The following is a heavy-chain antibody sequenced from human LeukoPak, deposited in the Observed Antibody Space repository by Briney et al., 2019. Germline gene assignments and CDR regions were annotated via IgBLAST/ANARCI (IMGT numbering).Heavy chain of an antibody. CDR2: INPDSGAT. V-gene: IGHV1-2*02. CDR3: AREGSSAIHTNWFDP. Sequence: GASVKVSCKASGYTFTGYYMHWVRQAPGQGLEWMGWINPDSGATDYAQKFQGRVTLTRDTSITTAYMELSRLTSDDTAVYYCAREGSSAIHTNWFDPWGQGTLVAVSS. J-gene: IGHJ5*02. CDR1: GYTFTGYY. D-gene: IGHD2-21*01.